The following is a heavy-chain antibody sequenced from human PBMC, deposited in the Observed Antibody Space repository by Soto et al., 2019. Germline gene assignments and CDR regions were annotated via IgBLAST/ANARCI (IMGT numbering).Heavy chain of an antibody. D-gene: IGHD3-9*01. CDR3: AKDRQPDGIWTFDY. V-gene: IGHV3-23*01. CDR1: GFTLSTYT. Sequence: EVQLLESGGHLVQPGGSLRLSCAASGFTLSTYTMNWVRQAPGKGLEWVSCIIQNGETYYTGSVKGRFTISRDNSKNMVYLQMDSLRADDTALYYCAKDRQPDGIWTFDYWGQGTLVTVSS. J-gene: IGHJ4*02. CDR2: IIQNGET.